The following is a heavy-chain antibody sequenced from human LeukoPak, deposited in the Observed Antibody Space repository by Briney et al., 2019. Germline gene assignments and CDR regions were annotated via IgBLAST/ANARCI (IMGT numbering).Heavy chain of an antibody. V-gene: IGHV3-21*01. D-gene: IGHD6-6*01. J-gene: IGHJ4*02. CDR1: GFTFSSYS. Sequence: GWSLRLSCAASGFTFSSYSMNWVRQAPGKGLEWVSSISSSSSYIYYADSVKGRFTISRDNAKNSLYLQMNSLRAEDTAVYYCARSTYSSSSPFDYWGQGTLVTVSS. CDR2: ISSSSSYI. CDR3: ARSTYSSSSPFDY.